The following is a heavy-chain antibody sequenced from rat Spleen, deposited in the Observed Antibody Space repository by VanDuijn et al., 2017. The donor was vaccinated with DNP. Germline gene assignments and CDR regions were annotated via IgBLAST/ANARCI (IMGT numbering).Heavy chain of an antibody. CDR1: GFTFSDYY. Sequence: EVQLVESGGDLVQPGRSLKLFCAASGFTFSDYYMAWVRQAPTKGLEWVAYIRCDGYTTKYGDSVKGRFTISRDNAKNTLYLQMNSLRSEDMATYYCARWNSGHFDYWGQGVMVPVSS. J-gene: IGHJ2*01. CDR3: ARWNSGHFDY. V-gene: IGHV5-22*01. D-gene: IGHD4-3*01. CDR2: IRCDGYTT.